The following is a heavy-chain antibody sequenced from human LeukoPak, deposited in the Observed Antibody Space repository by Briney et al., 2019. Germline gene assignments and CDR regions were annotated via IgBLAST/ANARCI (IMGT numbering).Heavy chain of an antibody. V-gene: IGHV1-2*06. D-gene: IGHD3-22*01. CDR2: INPNSGGT. CDR3: ARAYYYDSSGYFGELDY. CDR1: GYTFTGYY. J-gene: IGHJ4*02. Sequence: VSVKVSCKASGYTFTGYYMHWVRQAPGQGLEWMGRINPNSGGTNYAQKFQGRVTMTRDTSISTAYMELSRLRSDDTAVYYCARAYYYDSSGYFGELDYWGQGTLVTVSS.